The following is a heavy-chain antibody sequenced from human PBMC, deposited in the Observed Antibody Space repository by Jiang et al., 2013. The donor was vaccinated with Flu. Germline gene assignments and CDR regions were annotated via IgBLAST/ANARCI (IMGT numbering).Heavy chain of an antibody. J-gene: IGHJ5*02. CDR2: IYNSGST. Sequence: GSGLVKPSETLSLTCTVSGASISSFYWSWIRQPPGKGLEWIGYIYNSGSTKYNSSLKSRVTISVDTSKNQFSLTVNSVTAADTAVYYCARLPNHVAWGQGTLVTV. D-gene: IGHD1-14*01. CDR3: ARLPNHVA. V-gene: IGHV4-59*08. CDR1: GASISSFY.